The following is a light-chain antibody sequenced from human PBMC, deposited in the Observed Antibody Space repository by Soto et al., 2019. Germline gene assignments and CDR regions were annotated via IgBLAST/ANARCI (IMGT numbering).Light chain of an antibody. V-gene: IGLV2-14*01. CDR3: SSYTSSSTLVYV. Sequence: QSALTQPHSVSGSPGQSVTISCTGTSVDVGAYDFVSWYQQHPGKAPKLLIYEVSNRPSGVSNRFSGSKSVNTASLTISGLQAEDEADYYCSSYTSSSTLVYVFGTGTKLTVL. CDR2: EVS. J-gene: IGLJ1*01. CDR1: SVDVGAYDF.